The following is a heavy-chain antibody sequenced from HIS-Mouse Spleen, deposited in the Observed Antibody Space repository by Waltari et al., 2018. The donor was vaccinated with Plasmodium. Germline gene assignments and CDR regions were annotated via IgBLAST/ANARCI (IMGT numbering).Heavy chain of an antibody. CDR1: GFTFSSFA. CDR2: ISYDGSNK. D-gene: IGHD6-13*01. CDR3: ARDRSAAALLGY. J-gene: IGHJ4*02. V-gene: IGHV3-30-3*01. Sequence: QVQLVESGGGVVQPGRSLRLSCAASGFTFSSFAMHWVRQAPGKGLEWVAVISYDGSNKYYADSVKGRFTISRDNSKNTLYLQMNSLRAEDTAVYYCARDRSAAALLGYWGQGTLVTVSS.